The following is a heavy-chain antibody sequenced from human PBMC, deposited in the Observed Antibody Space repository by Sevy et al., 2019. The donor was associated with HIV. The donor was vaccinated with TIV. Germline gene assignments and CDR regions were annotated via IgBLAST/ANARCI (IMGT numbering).Heavy chain of an antibody. Sequence: GGSLRLSCAASGYTFSSYCMSWVRQAPGKGLEWVANIKQDGSEKHYVDSLKGRFTISRDNAKNSLYLQMNSLRAEDTAVYYCAKANGRDNLIDYYYGMDVWGQGTTVTVSS. CDR2: IKQDGSEK. D-gene: IGHD3-16*02. V-gene: IGHV3-7*01. CDR3: AKANGRDNLIDYYYGMDV. CDR1: GYTFSSYC. J-gene: IGHJ6*02.